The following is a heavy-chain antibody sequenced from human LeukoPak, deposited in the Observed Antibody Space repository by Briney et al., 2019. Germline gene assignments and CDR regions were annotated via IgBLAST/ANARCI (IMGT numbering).Heavy chain of an antibody. J-gene: IGHJ4*02. CDR2: VFYSGST. Sequence: SETLSLTCTISGGSISSDYWGWIREPPGKGLEWIGYVFYSGSTNYNPSLRSRVTVSVDTSKNQFSLKLSSVTAADTAVYYCARLVVTGPDYWGQGTLVTVCS. CDR1: GGSISSDY. D-gene: IGHD3-22*01. CDR3: ARLVVTGPDY. V-gene: IGHV4-59*01.